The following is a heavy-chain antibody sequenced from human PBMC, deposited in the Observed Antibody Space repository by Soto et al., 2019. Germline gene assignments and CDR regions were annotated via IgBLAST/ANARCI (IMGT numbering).Heavy chain of an antibody. D-gene: IGHD3-22*01. Sequence: GASVKVSCKASGYTFTNYGISWVRQAPGQGLEWMGWISAYNGNTNYAQRLQGRVTMTTDTSTSTAYMELRSLRSDDTAVYYCARVTPYYYDSSGYYDYWGQGXLVTVYS. J-gene: IGHJ4*02. CDR3: ARVTPYYYDSSGYYDY. CDR1: GYTFTNYG. V-gene: IGHV1-18*01. CDR2: ISAYNGNT.